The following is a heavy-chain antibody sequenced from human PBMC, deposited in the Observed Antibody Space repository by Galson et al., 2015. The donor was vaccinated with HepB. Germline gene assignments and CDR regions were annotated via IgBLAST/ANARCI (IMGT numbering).Heavy chain of an antibody. J-gene: IGHJ6*03. D-gene: IGHD6-19*01. CDR1: GFTFSSYD. V-gene: IGHV3-13*01. CDR3: ARALPGTGWNYIDV. CDR2: INTVGDT. Sequence: LRLSCAASGFTFSSYDMHWVRQGTGKGLEWVSAINTVGDTFYEDSVKGRFTISRENAKDSLYLHMSSLTAGDTSIFDCARALPGTGWNYIDVWGKGTPVIVSS.